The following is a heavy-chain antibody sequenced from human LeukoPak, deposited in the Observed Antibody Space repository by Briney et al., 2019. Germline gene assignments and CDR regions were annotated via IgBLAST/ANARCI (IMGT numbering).Heavy chain of an antibody. CDR2: ISYDGSNK. V-gene: IGHV3-30*18. J-gene: IGHJ3*02. Sequence: PGGSLRLSCAASGFTFSSYGMHWVRQAPGKGLEWVAVISYDGSNKYYADSVKGRFTISRDNSKNTLYLQMNSLRAEDTAVYYCAKDVSVAGKAFDIWGQGTMVTVSS. CDR1: GFTFSSYG. D-gene: IGHD6-19*01. CDR3: AKDVSVAGKAFDI.